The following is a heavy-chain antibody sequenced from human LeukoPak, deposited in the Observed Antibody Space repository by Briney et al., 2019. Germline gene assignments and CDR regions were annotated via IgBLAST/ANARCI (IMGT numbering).Heavy chain of an antibody. V-gene: IGHV3-7*01. Sequence: GGSLRLSCAASGFTFSSYGMHWVRQAPGKGLEWVASINQDGGEIHYVDSVKGRFTISRDNAKNSLYLQMNSLRAEDTAVYYCARGRDYYYGSGSYAPRSYYYYYMDVWGKGTTVTVSS. CDR1: GFTFSSYG. CDR2: INQDGGEI. D-gene: IGHD3-10*01. J-gene: IGHJ6*03. CDR3: ARGRDYYYGSGSYAPRSYYYYYMDV.